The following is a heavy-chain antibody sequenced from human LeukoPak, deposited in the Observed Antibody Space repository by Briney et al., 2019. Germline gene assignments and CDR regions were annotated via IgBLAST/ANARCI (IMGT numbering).Heavy chain of an antibody. V-gene: IGHV3-21*01. CDR2: ISSSSSYI. D-gene: IGHD3-3*01. CDR1: GFTFSSYS. J-gene: IGHJ3*02. Sequence: PGGSLRLSCAASGFTFSSYSMNWVRQAPGKGLEWVSSISSSSSYIYYADSVKGRFTISRDNAKNSLYLQMNSLRAEDTAVYYCARDRWVGDFWSSRDAFDIWGQGAMVTVSS. CDR3: ARDRWVGDFWSSRDAFDI.